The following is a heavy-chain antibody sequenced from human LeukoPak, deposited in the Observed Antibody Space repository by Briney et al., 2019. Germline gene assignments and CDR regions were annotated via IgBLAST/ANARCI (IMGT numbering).Heavy chain of an antibody. CDR1: GGSISSYY. J-gene: IGHJ4*02. Sequence: SETLSLTCTVSGGSISSYYWSWIRQPPGKGLEGIGYIYYSGSTNYNPSLKSRVTISVDTSKNQFSLKLSSVTAADTAVYYCARDGYCSGGSCYPLDYWGEGTLVTVSS. D-gene: IGHD2-15*01. CDR2: IYYSGST. CDR3: ARDGYCSGGSCYPLDY. V-gene: IGHV4-59*01.